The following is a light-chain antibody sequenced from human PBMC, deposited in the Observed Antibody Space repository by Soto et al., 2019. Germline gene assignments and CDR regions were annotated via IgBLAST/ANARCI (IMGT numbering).Light chain of an antibody. Sequence: QSALTQPASVSGSPGQSITICCTGTSSDVGSYNLVSWYQQHPGKAPKLMIYEVSKRPSGVSNRFSGSKSGNTASLTISGLQAEDEADYYCCSYAGSSTPYVFGTGTKLTVL. V-gene: IGLV2-23*02. J-gene: IGLJ1*01. CDR1: SSDVGSYNL. CDR3: CSYAGSSTPYV. CDR2: EVS.